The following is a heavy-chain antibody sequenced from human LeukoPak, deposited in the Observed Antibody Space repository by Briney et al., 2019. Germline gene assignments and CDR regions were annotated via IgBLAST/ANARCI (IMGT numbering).Heavy chain of an antibody. J-gene: IGHJ4*02. CDR1: GGSFSGYY. Sequence: PSETLSLTCAVYGGSFSGYYWTWIRQPPGRGPEWIGEINHSGSTNYNPSLKSRVTISVDTSKSQFSLKLNSVTAADTAMYYCARGRDPYWGQGTLVTVSS. CDR3: ARGRDPY. CDR2: INHSGST. D-gene: IGHD5-24*01. V-gene: IGHV4-34*01.